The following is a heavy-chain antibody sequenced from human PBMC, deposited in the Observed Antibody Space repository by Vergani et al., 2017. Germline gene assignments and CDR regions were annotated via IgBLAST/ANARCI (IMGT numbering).Heavy chain of an antibody. D-gene: IGHD3-10*01. J-gene: IGHJ4*02. V-gene: IGHV4-39*07. CDR2: IYYSGST. CDR1: GGSISSSSYY. CDR3: ARGPRYGSGSYLRLARYYFDY. Sequence: QLQLQESGPGLVKPSETLSLTCTVSGGSISSSSYYWGWIRQPPGKGLEWIGSIYYSGSTYYNPSLKSRVTISVDTSKNQFSLTLSSVTAADTAVYYCARGPRYGSGSYLRLARYYFDYWGQGTLVTVSS.